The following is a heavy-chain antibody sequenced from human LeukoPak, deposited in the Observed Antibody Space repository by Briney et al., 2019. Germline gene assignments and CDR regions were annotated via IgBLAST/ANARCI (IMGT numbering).Heavy chain of an antibody. J-gene: IGHJ4*02. V-gene: IGHV3-23*01. CDR3: AKLPHYYGSGSSLGDY. Sequence: GGSLRLSCAASGFTFSSYAMSWVRQAPGKGLEWVSAISGSGGSTYYADSVKGRFTISRDNSKNTLYLQMNSLRAEDTAVYYCAKLPHYYGSGSSLGDYWGQGTLVTVSS. CDR2: ISGSGGST. CDR1: GFTFSSYA. D-gene: IGHD3-10*01.